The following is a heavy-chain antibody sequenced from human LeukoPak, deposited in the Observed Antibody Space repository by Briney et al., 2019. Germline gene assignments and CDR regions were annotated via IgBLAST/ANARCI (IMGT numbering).Heavy chain of an antibody. CDR1: GCSFSSYG. CDR3: VRDRAWGSYDY. Sequence: WGSLRLSCAASGCSFSSYGMSWGCQAPGKGLEWVSAISGSCGSTYYADSVKGRFIISRDNSKNTLYLQMNSLRADDTAMYFCVRDRAWGSYDYWGQGALVTVSS. CDR2: ISGSCGST. D-gene: IGHD7-27*01. V-gene: IGHV3-23*01. J-gene: IGHJ4*02.